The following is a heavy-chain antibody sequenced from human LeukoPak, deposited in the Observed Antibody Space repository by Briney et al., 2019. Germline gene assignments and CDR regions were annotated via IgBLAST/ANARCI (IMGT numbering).Heavy chain of an antibody. D-gene: IGHD4-17*01. J-gene: IGHJ5*02. Sequence: SETLSLTCTVSGGSISGYYWSWIRQPPGKGLGWIGYIYYSGSTNYNPSLKSRVTISVDTSKNQFSLKLSSVTAADTAVYYCASGAYGDNWFDPWGQGTLVTVSS. CDR1: GGSISGYY. CDR3: ASGAYGDNWFDP. CDR2: IYYSGST. V-gene: IGHV4-59*08.